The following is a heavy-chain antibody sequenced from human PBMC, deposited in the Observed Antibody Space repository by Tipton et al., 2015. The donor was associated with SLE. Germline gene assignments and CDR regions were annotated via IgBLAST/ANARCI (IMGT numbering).Heavy chain of an antibody. CDR3: ARGAPWHYFDS. J-gene: IGHJ4*02. D-gene: IGHD3-16*01. CDR2: VYNSEST. Sequence: TLSLTCTVSGGSINSGGYYLSWIRPLPGKGLEWIGYVYNSESTYYNLSLKNRLTISVDTSKNQFSLKLISVTAAGTAVYYCARGAPWHYFDSWGQGALVTVSS. CDR1: GGSINSGGYY. V-gene: IGHV4-31*03.